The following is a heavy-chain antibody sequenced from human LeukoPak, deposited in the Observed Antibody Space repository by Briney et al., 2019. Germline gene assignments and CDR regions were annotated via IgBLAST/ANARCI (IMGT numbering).Heavy chain of an antibody. V-gene: IGHV4-59*08. J-gene: IGHJ6*02. Sequence: SETLSLTCTVSGGSISSYYWSWIRQPPGKGLEWIGYIYYSGSTNYNPSLKSRVTISVDTSKNQFSLKLSSVTAADTAVCYCARNMVRGVIPQTYYYYGMDVWGQGTTVTVSS. CDR2: IYYSGST. CDR3: ARNMVRGVIPQTYYYYGMDV. CDR1: GGSISSYY. D-gene: IGHD3-10*01.